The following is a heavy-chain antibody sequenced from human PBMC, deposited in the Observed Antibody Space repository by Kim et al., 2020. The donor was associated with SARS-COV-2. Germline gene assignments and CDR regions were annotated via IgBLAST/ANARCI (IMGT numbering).Heavy chain of an antibody. D-gene: IGHD3-3*01. CDR2: INHSGST. Sequence: SETLSLTCAVYGGSFSGYYWSWIRQPPGKGLEWIGEINHSGSTNYKPSLKSRVTISVDTSKNQFSLKLSSVTAADTAVYYCARGIRVFGVVIMSYYYYYYMDVWGNGTTVTVSS. CDR1: GGSFSGYY. J-gene: IGHJ6*03. V-gene: IGHV4-34*01. CDR3: ARGIRVFGVVIMSYYYYYYMDV.